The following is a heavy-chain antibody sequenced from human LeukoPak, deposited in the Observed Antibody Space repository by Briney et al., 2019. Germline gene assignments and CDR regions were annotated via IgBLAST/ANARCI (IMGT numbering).Heavy chain of an antibody. CDR1: GGTFSSYA. V-gene: IGHV1-69*05. CDR3: ASHGIAANYFDY. Sequence: GASVKVSCKASGGTFSSYAISWVRQAPGQGLEWMGGIIPIFGTANYAQKFQGRVMITTDESTSTAYMELSSLRSEDTAVYYCASHGIAANYFDYWGQGTLVTVSS. CDR2: IIPIFGTA. D-gene: IGHD6-13*01. J-gene: IGHJ4*02.